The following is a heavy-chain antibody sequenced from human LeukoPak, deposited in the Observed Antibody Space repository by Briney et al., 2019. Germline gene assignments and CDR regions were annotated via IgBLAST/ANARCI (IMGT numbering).Heavy chain of an antibody. V-gene: IGHV4-59*01. CDR1: GGSISNYY. CDR3: ARNLIPEQLVLRSPLDP. D-gene: IGHD6-13*01. J-gene: IGHJ5*02. Sequence: SETLSLTCTVSGGSISNYYWNWIRQAPGKGLEWIGYIYYTGSTNKNPSLKSRVTMSVDTSKNQFSLNLKSVTPEDTAVYYCARNLIPEQLVLRSPLDPWGQGTLVTVSS. CDR2: IYYTGST.